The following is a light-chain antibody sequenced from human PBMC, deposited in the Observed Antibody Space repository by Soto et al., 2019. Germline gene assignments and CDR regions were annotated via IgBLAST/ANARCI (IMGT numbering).Light chain of an antibody. V-gene: IGKV3D-20*02. J-gene: IGKJ4*01. CDR1: QSVGSSS. Sequence: EIVLTQSPGTLSLSPGERATLSCRASQSVGSSSLGWYQQKPGQAPRLVIFDISNRATGIPDRFSGSGSGTDCTLTISRLEPEDFATYFCQQLHTYPLTFGGGTKVDI. CDR3: QQLHTYPLT. CDR2: DIS.